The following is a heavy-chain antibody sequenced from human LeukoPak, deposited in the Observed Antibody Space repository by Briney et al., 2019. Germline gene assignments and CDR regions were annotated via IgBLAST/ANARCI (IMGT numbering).Heavy chain of an antibody. V-gene: IGHV3-7*01. CDR3: ARDGYSSSQY. Sequence: GRSLRLSCAASGFTFSSYVMSWVRQAPGKGLEWVANIKQDGSEKYYVDSVKGRFTISRDNAKNSLYLQMNSLRAEDTAVYYCARDGYSSSQYWGQGTLVTVSS. CDR2: IKQDGSEK. D-gene: IGHD6-6*01. J-gene: IGHJ4*02. CDR1: GFTFSSYV.